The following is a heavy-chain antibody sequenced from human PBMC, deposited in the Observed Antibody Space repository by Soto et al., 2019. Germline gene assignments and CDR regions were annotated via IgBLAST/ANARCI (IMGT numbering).Heavy chain of an antibody. CDR2: IIPIFGTT. V-gene: IGHV1-69*01. J-gene: IGHJ3*02. CDR3: AITFHDSSGYYGFDAFHI. CDR1: RGAFRIYA. Sequence: SSVKVALKTDRGAFRIYAIAWMRQAPGQGLEWMGGIIPIFGTTNYAQKFQGRVTITADESTGTAYMELNSLRSDDTAVYYCAITFHDSSGYYGFDAFHIWGQGTMVTVS. D-gene: IGHD3-22*01.